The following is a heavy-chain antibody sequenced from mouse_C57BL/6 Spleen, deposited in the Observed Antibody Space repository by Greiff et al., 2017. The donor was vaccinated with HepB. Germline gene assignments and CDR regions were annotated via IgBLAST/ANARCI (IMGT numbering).Heavy chain of an antibody. Sequence: EVKVVESGGDLVKPGGSLKLSCAASGFTFSSYGMSWVRQTPDKRLEWVATISSGGSYTYYPDSVKGRFTISRDNAKNTLYLQMSSLKSEDTAMYYCARGIYYYGSSYVDYAMDYWGQGTSVTVSS. CDR1: GFTFSSYG. CDR2: ISSGGSYT. V-gene: IGHV5-6*01. J-gene: IGHJ4*01. D-gene: IGHD1-1*01. CDR3: ARGIYYYGSSYVDYAMDY.